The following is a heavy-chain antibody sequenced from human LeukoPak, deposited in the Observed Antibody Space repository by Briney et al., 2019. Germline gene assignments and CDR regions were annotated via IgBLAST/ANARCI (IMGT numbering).Heavy chain of an antibody. D-gene: IGHD6-19*01. CDR3: AREGISVAAYFDY. CDR2: ISSSSSYI. Sequence: PGGSLRLSCAASGFTFSSYSMNWVRQAPGKGLEWVSSISSSSSYIYYADSVKGRFTISRDNAKNSLYLQMNSLRAEDTAVYYCAREGISVAAYFDYWAREPWSPSPQ. J-gene: IGHJ4*02. V-gene: IGHV3-21*01. CDR1: GFTFSSYS.